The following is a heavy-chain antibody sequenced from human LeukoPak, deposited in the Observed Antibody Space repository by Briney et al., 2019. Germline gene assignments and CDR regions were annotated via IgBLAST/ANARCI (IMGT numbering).Heavy chain of an antibody. CDR1: GFTFSDYY. J-gene: IGHJ4*02. CDR3: AKGLKYNSPTGFDY. V-gene: IGHV3-11*01. D-gene: IGHD6-6*01. CDR2: MSSSGKII. Sequence: GGSLRLSCAASGFTFSDYYMSWIRQAPGKGLEWVSYMSSSGKIIYYAGSVKGRFIISRDNAKNSLYLLMHSLRAEDTAVYYCAKGLKYNSPTGFDYWGQGTLVTVSS.